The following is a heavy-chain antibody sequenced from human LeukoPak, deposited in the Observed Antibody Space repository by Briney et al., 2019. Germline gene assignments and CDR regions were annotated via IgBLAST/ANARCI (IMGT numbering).Heavy chain of an antibody. V-gene: IGHV1-24*01. CDR2: FDPEDGET. D-gene: IGHD5-24*01. CDR1: GYTLTELS. Sequence: GASVKVSCKVSGYTLTELSMHWVRQAPGKGLEWMGGFDPEDGETIYAQKFQGRVTMTEDTSTDTAYMELSSLRSEDTAVYYCARDNSVRDAAWWFNPWGQGTLVTVSS. CDR3: ARDNSVRDAAWWFNP. J-gene: IGHJ5*02.